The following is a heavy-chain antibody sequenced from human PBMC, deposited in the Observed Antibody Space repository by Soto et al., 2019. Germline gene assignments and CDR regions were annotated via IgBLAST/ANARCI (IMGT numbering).Heavy chain of an antibody. CDR2: INAGNGNT. V-gene: IGHV1-3*01. D-gene: IGHD3-22*01. CDR3: AKDLVPYDSSGYYFNY. CDR1: GYTFTSYA. Sequence: ASVKVSCKASGYTFTSYAMHWVRQAPGQRLEWMGWINAGNGNTKYSQKFQGRVTITRDTSASTAYMELNSLRAEDTAVYYCAKDLVPYDSSGYYFNYWGQGTLVTVS. J-gene: IGHJ4*02.